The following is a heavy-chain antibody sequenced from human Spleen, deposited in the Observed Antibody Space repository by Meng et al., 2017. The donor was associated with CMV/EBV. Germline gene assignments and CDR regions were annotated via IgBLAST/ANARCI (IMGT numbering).Heavy chain of an antibody. D-gene: IGHD3-16*01. CDR1: GFTFISYG. CDR2: LYISGDT. J-gene: IGHJ4*02. V-gene: IGHV3-NL1*01. CDR3: AKRPDMITAYYFDY. Sequence: GESLKISCAASGFTFISYGMHWVRQAPGKGLEWVSILYISGDTDYSDPVKGRFTISRDNSKNTLYLQMNTLRAEDTAVYYCAKRPDMITAYYFDYWGQGTLVTVSS.